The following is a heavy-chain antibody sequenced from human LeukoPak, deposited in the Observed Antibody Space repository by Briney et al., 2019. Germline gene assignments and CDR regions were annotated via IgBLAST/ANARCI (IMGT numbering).Heavy chain of an antibody. CDR2: INHSGST. J-gene: IGHJ4*02. Sequence: PSETLSLTCAVYGGSFSGYYWSWIRQPPGKGLEWIGEINHSGSTNYNPSLKSRVTISVDTSKNQFSLKLSSVTAADTAVYYWARRWRTGIAVAGTPFDYWGQGTLVTVSS. CDR3: ARRWRTGIAVAGTPFDY. CDR1: GGSFSGYY. V-gene: IGHV4-34*01. D-gene: IGHD6-19*01.